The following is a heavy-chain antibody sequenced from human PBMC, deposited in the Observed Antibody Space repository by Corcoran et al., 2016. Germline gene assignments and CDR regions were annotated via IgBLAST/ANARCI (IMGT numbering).Heavy chain of an antibody. V-gene: IGHV3-33*01. D-gene: IGHD3-22*01. CDR2: IWYDGSNK. CDR1: GFTFSSYG. CDR3: ARELSSVGFDY. Sequence: QVQLVESGGGVVQPGRSLRLSCAASGFTFSSYGMHWVRQAPGKGLEWVAVIWYDGSNKYYADSVKGRFTISRDNSKNTLYLQMNSLRAEDTAVYYCARELSSVGFDYWGQGTLVTVSS. J-gene: IGHJ4*02.